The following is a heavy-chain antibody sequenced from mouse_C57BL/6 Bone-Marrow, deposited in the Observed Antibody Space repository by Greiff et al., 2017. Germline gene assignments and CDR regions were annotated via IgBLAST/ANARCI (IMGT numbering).Heavy chain of an antibody. D-gene: IGHD1-1*01. CDR2: ISNGGGST. J-gene: IGHJ4*01. CDR1: GFTISDYY. V-gene: IGHV5-12*01. CDR3: ATHYDSIAMDY. Sequence: EVKLQESGGGLVQPGGSLKLSCAASGFTISDYYMYWVRQTPEKRLEWVAYISNGGGSTYYPDTVQGRFTISRDTAKNTLYLQMSRLKSEDTAMYYCATHYDSIAMDYWGQGTSVTVSS.